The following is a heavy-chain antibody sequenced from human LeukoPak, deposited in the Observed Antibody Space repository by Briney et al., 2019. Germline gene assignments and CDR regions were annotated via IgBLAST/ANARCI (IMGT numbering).Heavy chain of an antibody. CDR3: AGDKETTGNGRPNWFDP. CDR1: GYSISSGYY. J-gene: IGHJ5*02. V-gene: IGHV4-38-2*01. Sequence: PSETLSFTCAVSGYSISSGYYWGWIRQPPGQGLQWIGSIFQRGYSYYNPSLKSRVTISVDTSRNQFSLTLSSVTAPDTAVYYCAGDKETTGNGRPNWFDPWGQGTLVTVSS. CDR2: IFQRGYS. D-gene: IGHD1-1*01.